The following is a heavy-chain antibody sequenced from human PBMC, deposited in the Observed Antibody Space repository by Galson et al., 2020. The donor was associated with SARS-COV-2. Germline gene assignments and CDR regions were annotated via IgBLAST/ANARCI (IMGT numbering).Heavy chain of an antibody. CDR3: ARDGGGLFDD. D-gene: IGHD3-16*01. V-gene: IGHV3-30*04. CDR2: ISYDGSNK. Sequence: GGSLRLSCAASGFTFSSYAMHWVRQAPGKGLEWLAVISYDGSNKYYADSVKGRFTISRDNSKNTLYLQMNSLRAEDTAVYYCARDGGGLFDDWGQGTLVTVSS. CDR1: GFTFSSYA. J-gene: IGHJ4*02.